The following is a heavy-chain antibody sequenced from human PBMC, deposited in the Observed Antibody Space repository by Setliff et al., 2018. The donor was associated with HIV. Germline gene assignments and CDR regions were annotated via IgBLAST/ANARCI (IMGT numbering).Heavy chain of an antibody. J-gene: IGHJ4*02. Sequence: PSETLSLTCTVSGVSFSSSSYYRGWIRQPPGKGLEWVSSISSSSTYIFYADSVKGRFTISRDNAKNSLYLQMNSLRVEDTALYYCARDLNWGFDYWGQGTLVTVSS. CDR3: ARDLNWGFDY. D-gene: IGHD7-27*01. CDR1: GVSFSSSSYY. CDR2: ISSSSTYI. V-gene: IGHV3-21*01.